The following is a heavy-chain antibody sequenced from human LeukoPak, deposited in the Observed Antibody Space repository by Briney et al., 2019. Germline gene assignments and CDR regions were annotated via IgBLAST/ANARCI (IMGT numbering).Heavy chain of an antibody. CDR3: ARSSDYYDSSPTGGP. J-gene: IGHJ5*02. V-gene: IGHV4-59*08. Sequence: PSETLSLTCTVSGGSISSYYWSWIRQPPGKGLEWIGNIYYSGSTNYNPSLKSRVTISVETSKNQFSLKLSSVTAADTAVYYCARSSDYYDSSPTGGPWGQGTLVTVSS. D-gene: IGHD3-22*01. CDR1: GGSISSYY. CDR2: IYYSGST.